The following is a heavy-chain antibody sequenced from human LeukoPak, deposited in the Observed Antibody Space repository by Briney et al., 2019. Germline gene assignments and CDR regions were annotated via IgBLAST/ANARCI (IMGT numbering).Heavy chain of an antibody. CDR2: IHPSTGNP. Sequence: ASVKVSCKASGYTFTNYAMNGVRQAPGQGLEWMGWIHPSTGNPTYAQGFTGRFGFSLDTSVSTTYLQISSLKAEDTAVYFCARAFQSLGGLSLPDYWGQGTLVTVSS. J-gene: IGHJ4*02. CDR1: GYTFTNYA. D-gene: IGHD3-16*02. CDR3: ARAFQSLGGLSLPDY. V-gene: IGHV7-4-1*02.